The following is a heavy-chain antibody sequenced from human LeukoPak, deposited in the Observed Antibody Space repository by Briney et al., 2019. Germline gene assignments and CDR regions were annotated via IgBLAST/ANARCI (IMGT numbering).Heavy chain of an antibody. V-gene: IGHV2-70*17. CDR2: SDWDDDN. D-gene: IGHD7-27*01. J-gene: IGHJ4*02. CDR1: GFSLSTSKMC. Sequence: SGPALVKPTQTLTLTFTFSGFSLSTSKMCESWIRQPPGKALEWLARSDWDDDNFYRISLETKLIISKGTSKNQVVLTMTNMDPVDTATYCCARTVVKLPGDDTYYFDYWGQGILVTVSS. CDR3: ARTVVKLPGDDTYYFDY.